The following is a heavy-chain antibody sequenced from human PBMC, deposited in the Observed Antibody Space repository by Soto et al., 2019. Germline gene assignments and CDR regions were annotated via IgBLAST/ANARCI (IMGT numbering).Heavy chain of an antibody. CDR3: AKDRVSSGWFSGYYYGVDV. CDR1: GFTFSSYG. D-gene: IGHD6-19*01. V-gene: IGHV3-30*18. CDR2: ISYDGSNK. Sequence: GGSLRLSCAASGFTFSSYGMHWVRQAPGKGLEWVALISYDGSNKYYADSVKGRFTISRDNSKNTLSLQVSSRRPEDTAVYYGAKDRVSSGWFSGYYYGVDVWGQGTTVTVSS. J-gene: IGHJ6*02.